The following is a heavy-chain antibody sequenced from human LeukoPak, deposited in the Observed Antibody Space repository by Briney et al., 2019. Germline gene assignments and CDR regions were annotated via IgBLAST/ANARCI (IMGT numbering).Heavy chain of an antibody. CDR1: AFTFNNYD. J-gene: IGHJ4*02. CDR3: AKDSGSYYTSDY. Sequence: GGSLRLSCAASAFTFNNYDMHWVRQAPGKGLEWVAFIRYDGSNKYYADFVEGRFTISRDNSKNTLYLLKNSLRAEDTAVYYCAKDSGSYYTSDYWGQGTLVPVSS. D-gene: IGHD3-10*01. CDR2: IRYDGSNK. V-gene: IGHV3-30*02.